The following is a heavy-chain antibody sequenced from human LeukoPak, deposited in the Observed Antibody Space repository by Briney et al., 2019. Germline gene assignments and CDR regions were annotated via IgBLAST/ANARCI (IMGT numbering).Heavy chain of an antibody. V-gene: IGHV3-9*01. CDR3: AKDTYGDYVGGAFDI. D-gene: IGHD4-17*01. Sequence: GRSLRLSCAASGFTFDDYAMHWVRQAPGKGLEWVSGISWNSGSIGYADSVKGRFTISRDNAKNSLYLQMNGLRAEDTALYYCAKDTYGDYVGGAFDIWGQGTMVTVSS. J-gene: IGHJ3*02. CDR1: GFTFDDYA. CDR2: ISWNSGSI.